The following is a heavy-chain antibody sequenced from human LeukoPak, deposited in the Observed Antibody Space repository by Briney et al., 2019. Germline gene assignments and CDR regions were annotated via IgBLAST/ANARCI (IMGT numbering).Heavy chain of an antibody. J-gene: IGHJ4*02. CDR2: IYYSGST. V-gene: IGHV4-39*07. Sequence: PSATLSLTCTVSGGSISSSSYYWGWIRQPPGKGLEWIGSIYYSGSTYYNPSLKSRVTISVDTSKNQFSLKLSSVTAADTAVYYCAREGVGPFDYWGQGTLVTVSS. CDR1: GGSISSSSYY. D-gene: IGHD1-26*01. CDR3: AREGVGPFDY.